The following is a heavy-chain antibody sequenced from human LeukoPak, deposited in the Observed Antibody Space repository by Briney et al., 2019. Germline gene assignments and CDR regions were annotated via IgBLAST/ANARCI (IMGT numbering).Heavy chain of an antibody. D-gene: IGHD3-3*01. Sequence: SETLSLTCSVSGGSISSYYWTWIRQASGKGLEWIGYVYYSVSTNYNPSLKSRVSISQDTSKNQVSLKLSSVTAADTAVYYCARQESGPYHYMDVWGKGTTVTIS. CDR2: VYYSVST. CDR3: ARQESGPYHYMDV. J-gene: IGHJ6*03. CDR1: GGSISSYY. V-gene: IGHV4-59*08.